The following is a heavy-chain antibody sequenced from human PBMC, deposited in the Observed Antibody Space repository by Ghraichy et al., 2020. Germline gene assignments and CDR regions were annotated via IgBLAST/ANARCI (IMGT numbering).Heavy chain of an antibody. Sequence: GGSLRLSCAASGFTFSKYWMHWVRQAPGNGLVWISRINDDGSSTTHADSVKGRFTISRDNAKNTLYLQMNGLRVEDTAVYYCGGPLSHDAFDTWGQGTMV. CDR1: GFTFSKYW. CDR2: INDDGSST. J-gene: IGHJ3*02. V-gene: IGHV3-74*01. CDR3: GGPLSHDAFDT.